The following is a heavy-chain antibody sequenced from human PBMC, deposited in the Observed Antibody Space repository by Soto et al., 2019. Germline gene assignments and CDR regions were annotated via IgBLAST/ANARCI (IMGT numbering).Heavy chain of an antibody. CDR1: GFTFSNYG. Sequence: GGSLRLSCVVSGFTFSNYGMHWVRQAPGKGLEWVGVLSDSGGIKPYADSVQGRFTISRDNSKNTLYLQMNSLRAEDTAMYYCAKARCYTTDCYVPDSWGQGTLVTVSS. D-gene: IGHD3-16*02. CDR2: LSDSGGIK. CDR3: AKARCYTTDCYVPDS. V-gene: IGHV3-33*06. J-gene: IGHJ5*01.